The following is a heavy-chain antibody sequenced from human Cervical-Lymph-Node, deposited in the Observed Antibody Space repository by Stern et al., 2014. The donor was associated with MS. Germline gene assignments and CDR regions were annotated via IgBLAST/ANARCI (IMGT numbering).Heavy chain of an antibody. CDR1: GYRFATYW. CDR2: IYPGDADT. CDR3: ARPGDDTAKYGLDV. V-gene: IGHV5-51*03. D-gene: IGHD5-18*01. J-gene: IGHJ6*02. Sequence: EVQLVESGAEVTTPGESLQLSCKGSGYRFATYWIGWVRPMPGTGLELIGIIYPGDADTRYSPSFQGQVTISADKSISTAYLHWSSLKASDTAMYYCARPGDDTAKYGLDVWGQGTTVTVSS.